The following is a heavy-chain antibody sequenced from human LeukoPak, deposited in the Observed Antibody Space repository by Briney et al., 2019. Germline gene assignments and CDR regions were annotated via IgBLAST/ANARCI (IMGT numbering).Heavy chain of an antibody. J-gene: IGHJ4*02. D-gene: IGHD6-13*01. CDR2: IYYSGNT. CDR1: GDSVSNGDYY. CDR3: ARALGTTWSFDS. V-gene: IGHV4-31*03. Sequence: SETLSLTCTVSGDSVSNGDYYWTWIRQHPGKGLEWIGYIYYSGNTYYNLSLKSRLTMSVDTSKDQFSLKLSSVTAADTAVYYCARALGTTWSFDSWGQGTLVTVSS.